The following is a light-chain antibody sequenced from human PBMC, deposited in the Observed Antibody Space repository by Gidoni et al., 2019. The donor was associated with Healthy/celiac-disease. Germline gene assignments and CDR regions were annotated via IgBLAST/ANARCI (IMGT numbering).Light chain of an antibody. Sequence: EIVMTQSPATLSVSPGERATLSCRASQSVRSNFAWYQQKPGQAPRLLIYGASTRATGIPARFSGSGSGTEFTLTISSLQSEDFAVYYCQQYNNWLRTFGQGTKLESK. CDR2: GAS. V-gene: IGKV3-15*01. CDR1: QSVRSN. J-gene: IGKJ2*01. CDR3: QQYNNWLRT.